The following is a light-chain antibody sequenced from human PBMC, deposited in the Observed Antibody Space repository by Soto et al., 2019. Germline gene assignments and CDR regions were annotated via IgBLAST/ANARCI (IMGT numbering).Light chain of an antibody. CDR2: DAS. J-gene: IGKJ5*01. CDR1: QDITNY. Sequence: DIQMPQSPSSLSASVGDRVTITCQASQDITNYLNWYQQKPGRAPRLLLYDASSLETGVPSRFSGSGSGTDFTLTISSLHPEDVATYYCQHYDHLPITFGQGGRLEIK. CDR3: QHYDHLPIT. V-gene: IGKV1-33*01.